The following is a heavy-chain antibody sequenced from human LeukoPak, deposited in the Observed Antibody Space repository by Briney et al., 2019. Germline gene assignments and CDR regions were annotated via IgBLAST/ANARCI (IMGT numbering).Heavy chain of an antibody. CDR1: GYTFTAYY. D-gene: IGHD2-21*01. J-gene: IGHJ4*02. V-gene: IGHV1-2*02. Sequence: ASVKVSCKASGYTFTAYYMHWVRQAPGQGLEWMGWIDTNTGDTKYAQKFQGRLTITRDTSTGTAYMELRSLISGDTAVYYCASEAFCAGKTCHLQRVASWGPGTLLTASS. CDR2: IDTNTGDT. CDR3: ASEAFCAGKTCHLQRVAS.